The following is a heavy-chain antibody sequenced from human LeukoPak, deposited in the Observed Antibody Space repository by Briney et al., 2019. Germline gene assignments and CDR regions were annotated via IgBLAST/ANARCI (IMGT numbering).Heavy chain of an antibody. D-gene: IGHD5-24*01. CDR3: ARVEMVVGPRGVYYFDY. CDR2: IYHSGYA. CDR1: GGSVSSNY. V-gene: IGHV4-4*09. J-gene: IGHJ4*02. Sequence: SETLSLTCSVSGGSVSSNYWAWLRQPPGKGPEWIGYIYHSGYAKYNPSFKSRVTMSVDTSKNQFSLKLSSVTAADTAVYYCARVEMVVGPRGVYYFDYWGQGTLVTVSS.